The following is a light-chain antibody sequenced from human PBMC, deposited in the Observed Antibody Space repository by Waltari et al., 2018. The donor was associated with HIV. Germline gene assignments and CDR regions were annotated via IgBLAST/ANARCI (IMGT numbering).Light chain of an antibody. J-gene: IGKJ4*01. CDR1: QSVLFSSNNKNY. V-gene: IGKV4-1*01. CDR2: WAS. CDR3: QQYYSTPLT. Sequence: DIEMTQSPDSLAVSLGERATINCKSSQSVLFSSNNKNYLAWYQQKPGQPPKLLLYWASTRESAVPDRFSGSGSGADFTLTISSLQAEDVAVYYCQQYYSTPLTFGGGTKVEIK.